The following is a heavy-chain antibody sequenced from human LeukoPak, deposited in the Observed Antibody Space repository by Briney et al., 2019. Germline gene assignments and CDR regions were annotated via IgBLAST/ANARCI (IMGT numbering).Heavy chain of an antibody. CDR2: IRPDGSGT. CDR1: GFSFSNFW. J-gene: IGHJ4*02. Sequence: GGSLRLSRAASGFSFSNFWMRWVRQAPGKGPEWVANIRPDGSGTDYVDSVKGRFTISRDNAKNSLYLQMNSLRAGDTAVYYCARDSSGYFDYWGQGALVTVSS. CDR3: ARDSSGYFDY. D-gene: IGHD3-22*01. V-gene: IGHV3-7*01.